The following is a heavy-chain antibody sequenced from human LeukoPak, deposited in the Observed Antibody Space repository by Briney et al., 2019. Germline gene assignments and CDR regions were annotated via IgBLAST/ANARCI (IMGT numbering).Heavy chain of an antibody. CDR1: GYTFTSYG. J-gene: IGHJ4*02. CDR3: ARLDCSSTSCHSDY. D-gene: IGHD2-2*01. Sequence: GASVKVSCKASGYTFTSYGISWVRQAPGQGLEWMGWISAYNGNTDYAQKLQGRVTMTTDTSTSTAYMELRSLRSDDTAVYYCARLDCSSTSCHSDYWGQGTLVTVSS. V-gene: IGHV1-18*01. CDR2: ISAYNGNT.